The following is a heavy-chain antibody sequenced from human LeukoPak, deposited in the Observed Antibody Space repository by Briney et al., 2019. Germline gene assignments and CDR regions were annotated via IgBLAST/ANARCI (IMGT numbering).Heavy chain of an antibody. CDR3: ATNSGNYLDL. V-gene: IGHV4-59*01. CDR1: GGSISSYY. D-gene: IGHD1-26*01. Sequence: SETLSLTCTVSGGSISSYYWSWIRQPPGKGLEWIGYIYYSGSTNYNPSLESRVTISVDTSKNQFSLKLSSVTAADTAVYYCATNSGNYLDLWGRGTLVTVSS. J-gene: IGHJ2*01. CDR2: IYYSGST.